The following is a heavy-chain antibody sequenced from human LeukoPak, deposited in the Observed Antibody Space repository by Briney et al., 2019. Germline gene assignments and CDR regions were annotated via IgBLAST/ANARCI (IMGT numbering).Heavy chain of an antibody. J-gene: IGHJ5*02. V-gene: IGHV3-23*01. CDR1: GFTFSSYA. CDR2: ISGSGGST. CDR3: ARDQGHYYDSSGYYLT. Sequence: GGSLRLSCAASGFTFSSYAMSWVRQAPGKGLEWVSAISGSGGSTYYADSVKGRFTISRDNSKNTLYLQMNSLRAEDTAVYYCARDQGHYYDSSGYYLTWGQGTLVTVSS. D-gene: IGHD3-22*01.